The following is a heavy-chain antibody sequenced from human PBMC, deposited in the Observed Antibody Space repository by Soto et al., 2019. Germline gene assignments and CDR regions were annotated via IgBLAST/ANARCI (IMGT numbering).Heavy chain of an antibody. CDR1: SGSFSGYY. J-gene: IGHJ4*02. V-gene: IGHV4-34*01. Sequence: SETLSLTCSIYSGSFSGYYWSWIRQPPGKGLEWIGEISQSGNTNYSPSLKSRVSISIDTSKKQFSLNLASVSAADTAVYYCARAPKVSGSSQTRPDFWGQGTLVTAPQ. D-gene: IGHD6-6*01. CDR2: ISQSGNT. CDR3: ARAPKVSGSSQTRPDF.